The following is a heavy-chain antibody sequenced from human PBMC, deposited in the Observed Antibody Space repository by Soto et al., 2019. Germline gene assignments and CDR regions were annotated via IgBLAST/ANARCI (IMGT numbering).Heavy chain of an antibody. CDR3: ARVAY. Sequence: GESLKTSCEAAGFTFSHVSMNLGRPVPGEGLEWVGSISSAGSENWSADLVKGRFIISRDNARKSLVLQMNTLRAEDSAIYYCARVAYWGRGTQSTVPS. J-gene: IGHJ4*02. CDR2: ISSAGSEN. V-gene: IGHV3-21*04. CDR1: GFTFSHVS.